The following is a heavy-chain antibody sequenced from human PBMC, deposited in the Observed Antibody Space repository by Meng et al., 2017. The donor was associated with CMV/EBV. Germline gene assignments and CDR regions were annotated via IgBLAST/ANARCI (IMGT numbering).Heavy chain of an antibody. J-gene: IGHJ4*02. D-gene: IGHD2-2*01. Sequence: GESLKISCAASGFTFSGYWMSWVRQAPGKGLEWVANIKQDGSEKYYVDSVKGRFTISRDNAKNSLYLQMNSLRAEDTAVYYCARDSGGIVVVPAAGGLGYWGQGTLVTVSS. CDR3: ARDSGGIVVVPAAGGLGY. V-gene: IGHV3-7*01. CDR1: GFTFSGYW. CDR2: IKQDGSEK.